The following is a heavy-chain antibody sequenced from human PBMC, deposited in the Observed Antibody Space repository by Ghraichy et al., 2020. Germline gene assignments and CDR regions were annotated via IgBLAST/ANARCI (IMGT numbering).Heavy chain of an antibody. CDR1: GFTFGDYA. CDR2: IRSKAYGGTT. V-gene: IGHV3-49*03. CDR3: TRQRLELLVDY. Sequence: GESLNISCTASGFTFGDYAMSWFRQAPGKGLEWVGFIRSKAYGGTTEYAASVKGRFTISRDDSKSIAYLQMNSLKTEDTAVYYCTRQRLELLVDYWGQGTLVTVSS. J-gene: IGHJ4*02. D-gene: IGHD1-26*01.